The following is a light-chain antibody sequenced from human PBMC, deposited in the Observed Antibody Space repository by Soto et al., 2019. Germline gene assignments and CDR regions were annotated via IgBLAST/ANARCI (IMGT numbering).Light chain of an antibody. Sequence: DIQMTQSPSTLSGSVGDRVTITCRASQTISSWLAWYQQKPGKAPKLLIYKASSLESGVPSRFSGSGSGTEFTLTISSLQPDDFATYYCQQYNNWWTFGQGTKVDIK. CDR2: KAS. V-gene: IGKV1-5*03. J-gene: IGKJ1*01. CDR1: QTISSW. CDR3: QQYNNWWT.